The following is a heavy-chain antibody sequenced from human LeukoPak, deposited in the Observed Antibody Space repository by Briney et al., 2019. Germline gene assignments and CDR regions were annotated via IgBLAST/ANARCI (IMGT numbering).Heavy chain of an antibody. V-gene: IGHV3-30-3*01. D-gene: IGHD3-3*01. J-gene: IGHJ3*02. CDR3: AKGDDFWSGTPDAFDI. CDR1: GFTFSSYA. CDR2: ISYDGSNK. Sequence: GGSLRLSCAASGFTFSSYAMHWVRQAPGKGLEWVAVISYDGSNKYYADSVKGRFTISRDNSKNTLYLQMNSLRAEDTAVYYCAKGDDFWSGTPDAFDIWGQGTMVTVSS.